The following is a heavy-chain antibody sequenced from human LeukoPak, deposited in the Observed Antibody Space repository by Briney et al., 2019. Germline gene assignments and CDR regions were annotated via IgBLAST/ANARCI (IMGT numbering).Heavy chain of an antibody. Sequence: QPGGSLRLSCAASGFTFSSYAMSWVRQAPGKGLEWVSAISGSGGSTYYADSVKGRFTISRDNSKNTLYLQMNSLRAEDTAVYYCAKYFRVNYDFWSGYSVEERAFDIWGQGTMVAVSS. J-gene: IGHJ3*02. D-gene: IGHD3-3*01. CDR1: GFTFSSYA. V-gene: IGHV3-23*01. CDR3: AKYFRVNYDFWSGYSVEERAFDI. CDR2: ISGSGGST.